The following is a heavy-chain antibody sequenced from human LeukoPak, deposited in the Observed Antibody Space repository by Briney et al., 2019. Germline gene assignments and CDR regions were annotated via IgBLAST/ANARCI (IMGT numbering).Heavy chain of an antibody. CDR3: ARSYSSGWYLEFDP. V-gene: IGHV1-3*01. CDR2: INAGNGNT. Sequence: ASVKVSCKASGYTFTSYAMHWVRQAPGQRLEWMGWINAGNGNTKYSQKFQGRVTITRDTSASTAYMELSSLRSEDTAVYYCARSYSSGWYLEFDPWGQGTLVTVSS. D-gene: IGHD6-19*01. J-gene: IGHJ5*02. CDR1: GYTFTSYA.